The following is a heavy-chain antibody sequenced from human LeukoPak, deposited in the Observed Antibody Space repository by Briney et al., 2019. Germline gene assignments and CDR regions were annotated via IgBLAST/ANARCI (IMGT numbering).Heavy chain of an antibody. D-gene: IGHD4-11*01. CDR3: ARDRGFRSGWSNYRRDSFDC. Sequence: PGGSLRLSCAASEFAFSSYRMNWARQAPGKGLEWVSCISSSGSNIYYADSVKGRFTISRDNAKNSLYLQMHSLRDEDTAVYYCARDRGFRSGWSNYRRDSFDCWGQGTLVTVSS. J-gene: IGHJ4*02. CDR2: ISSSGSNI. CDR1: EFAFSSYR. V-gene: IGHV3-48*02.